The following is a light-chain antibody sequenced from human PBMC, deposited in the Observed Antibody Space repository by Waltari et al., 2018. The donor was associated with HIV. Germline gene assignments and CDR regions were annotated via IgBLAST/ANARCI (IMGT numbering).Light chain of an antibody. CDR3: SSYATSSTWI. Sequence: QSALTQPASVSGSPGQSITISCTGTSSDVGAYKYVSWYQHYPGKAPKVIIFEVNNRPSGVSNRFSGSKSGNTASLTISGLQADDEADYYCSSYATSSTWIFGGGTKLTVL. CDR1: SSDVGAYKY. CDR2: EVN. V-gene: IGLV2-14*01. J-gene: IGLJ2*01.